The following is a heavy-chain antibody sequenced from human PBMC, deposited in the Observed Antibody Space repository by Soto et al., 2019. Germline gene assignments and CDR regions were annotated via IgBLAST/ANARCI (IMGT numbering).Heavy chain of an antibody. D-gene: IGHD6-13*01. CDR2: ISYDGSNK. V-gene: IGHV3-30-3*01. CDR3: ARAAAGGYYYGMDV. Sequence: GGSLRLSCAASGFTFSSYAMHWVRQAPGKGLEWVAVISYDGSNKYYADSVKGRFTISRDNSKNTLYLQMNSLRAEDAAVYYCARAAAGGYYYGMDVWGQGTTVTVSS. CDR1: GFTFSSYA. J-gene: IGHJ6*02.